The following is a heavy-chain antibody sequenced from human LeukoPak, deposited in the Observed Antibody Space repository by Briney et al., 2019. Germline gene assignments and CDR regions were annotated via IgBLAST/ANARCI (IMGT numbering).Heavy chain of an antibody. Sequence: GGSLRLSCAASGFTFDDSGMHWVRQAPGKGLEWVSSISWNSRNIGYADSVKGRFTLSRDNAKNSLYLQMNSLGAEDTALYYCTETPGGLWGQGTLVTVSS. J-gene: IGHJ4*02. D-gene: IGHD3-16*01. V-gene: IGHV3-9*01. CDR2: ISWNSRNI. CDR1: GFTFDDSG. CDR3: TETPGGL.